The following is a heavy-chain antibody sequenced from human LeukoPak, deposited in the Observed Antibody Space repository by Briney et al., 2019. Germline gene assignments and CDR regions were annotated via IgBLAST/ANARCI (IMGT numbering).Heavy chain of an antibody. Sequence: GGSLRLSCAASGFTFSDYYMSWIRQAPGKGLEWVSYISSSGSTIYYADSVKGRFTISRDNAKNSPYLQMNSLRAEDTAVYYCARDAVRYDSSGYYYYWGQGTLVTVSS. CDR1: GFTFSDYY. CDR3: ARDAVRYDSSGYYYY. J-gene: IGHJ4*02. D-gene: IGHD3-22*01. CDR2: ISSSGSTI. V-gene: IGHV3-11*04.